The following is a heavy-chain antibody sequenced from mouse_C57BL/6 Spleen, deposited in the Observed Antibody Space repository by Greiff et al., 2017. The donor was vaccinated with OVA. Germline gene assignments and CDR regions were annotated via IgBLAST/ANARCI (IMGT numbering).Heavy chain of an antibody. CDR2: ISDGGSYT. V-gene: IGHV5-4*03. Sequence: EVKLVESGGGLVKPGGSLKLSCAASGFTFSSYAMSWVRQTPEKRLEWVATISDGGSYTYYPDNVKGRFTISRDNAKNNLYLQMSHLKSEDTAMYYCARGRGYEGPFDYWGQGTTLTVSS. D-gene: IGHD1-2*01. CDR1: GFTFSSYA. J-gene: IGHJ2*01. CDR3: ARGRGYEGPFDY.